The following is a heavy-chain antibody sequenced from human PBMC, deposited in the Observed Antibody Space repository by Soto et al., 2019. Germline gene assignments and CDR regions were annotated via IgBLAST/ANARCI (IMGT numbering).Heavy chain of an antibody. CDR3: ARQGRLDYVDD. J-gene: IGHJ4*02. CDR2: IYYSGST. Sequence: PSETLSLTCTVSGGSVSSSSHYWGWIRQPPGKGLEWIGSIYYSGSTYYKPSPKSRVTISIDTSKNQFSLKLSSVTAADTAVYYCARQGRLDYVDDWGQGTLVTVSS. V-gene: IGHV4-39*01. CDR1: GGSVSSSSHY. D-gene: IGHD2-15*01.